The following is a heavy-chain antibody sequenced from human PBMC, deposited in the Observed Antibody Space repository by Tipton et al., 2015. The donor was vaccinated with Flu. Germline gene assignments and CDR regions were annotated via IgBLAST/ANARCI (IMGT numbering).Heavy chain of an antibody. CDR2: ISSSGVTQ. J-gene: IGHJ4*02. CDR1: GITFSDYY. CDR3: AKDWLMYYYDSSDYY. D-gene: IGHD3-22*01. Sequence: SLRLSCAASGITFSDYYMSWIRQAPGKGLEWISYISSSGVTQTYADSVKGRFSISRDNAKDSLYLQMNSLRAEDTAVYYCAKDWLMYYYDSSDYYWGQGTLVTASS. V-gene: IGHV3-11*01.